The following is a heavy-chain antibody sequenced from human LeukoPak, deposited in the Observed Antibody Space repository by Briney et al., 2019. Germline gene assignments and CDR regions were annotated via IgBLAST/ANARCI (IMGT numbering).Heavy chain of an antibody. J-gene: IGHJ5*02. Sequence: SETLSLTCTVSGGSISSHYWSWFRQPPGKGLEWIGHIYYSGSTDYSPSLKSRVTISVDTSRNQFSLKLSSVTAADTAVYYCAREYNNYVDPWGQGTLVTVSS. CDR2: IYYSGST. CDR1: GGSISSHY. CDR3: AREYNNYVDP. D-gene: IGHD4-11*01. V-gene: IGHV4-59*11.